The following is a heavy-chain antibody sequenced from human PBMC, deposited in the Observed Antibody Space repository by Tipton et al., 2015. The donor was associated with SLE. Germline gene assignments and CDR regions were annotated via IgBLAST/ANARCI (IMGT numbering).Heavy chain of an antibody. J-gene: IGHJ4*02. V-gene: IGHV4-38-2*01. CDR3: ARSDNYYDSSGYYSDY. CDR2: IYYSGST. CDR1: GYSLSSGYY. D-gene: IGHD3-22*01. Sequence: TLSLTCVVSGYSLSSGYYWGWTRQSPGKGLEWIGYIYYSGSTYYNPSPKSRVTISVDTSKNQFSLKLSSVTAADTAVYYCARSDNYYDSSGYYSDYWGQGTLVTVSS.